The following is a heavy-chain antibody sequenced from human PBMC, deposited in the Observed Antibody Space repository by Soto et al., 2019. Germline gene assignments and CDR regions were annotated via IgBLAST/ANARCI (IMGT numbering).Heavy chain of an antibody. J-gene: IGHJ4*02. CDR2: INPNSGGT. V-gene: IGHV1-2*02. CDR3: ARDVLGVFSA. CDR1: GGTFSSYA. Sequence: ASVKVSCKASGGTFSSYAISWVRQAPGQGLEWMGWINPNSGGTNSAQKFQGRVTMTRDTSISTAYMELSTLRSDDTAVFYCARDVLGVFSAWGQGTLVTVSS. D-gene: IGHD3-16*01.